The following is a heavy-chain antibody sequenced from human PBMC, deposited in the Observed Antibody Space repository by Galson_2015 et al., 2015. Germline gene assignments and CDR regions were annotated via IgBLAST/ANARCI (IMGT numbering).Heavy chain of an antibody. CDR1: GFTFSDYY. V-gene: IGHV3-11*01. CDR2: ISSSGSTI. D-gene: IGHD6-19*01. CDR3: ARVPAVAGYFDY. J-gene: IGHJ4*02. Sequence: SLRLSCAASGFTFSDYYMSWLRQAPGKGLEWVSYISSSGSTIYYADSVKGRFTISRDNAKNSLYLQMNSLRAEDTAVYYCARVPAVAGYFDYWGQGTLVTVSS.